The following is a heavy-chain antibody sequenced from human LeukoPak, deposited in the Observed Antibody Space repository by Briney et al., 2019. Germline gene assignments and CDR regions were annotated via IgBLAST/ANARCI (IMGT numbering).Heavy chain of an antibody. J-gene: IGHJ5*02. D-gene: IGHD3-9*01. CDR3: ARGGWYFDWLVRSQADWFEP. CDR1: GGSISSYY. CDR2: IYYSGST. Sequence: SETLSLTCTVSGGSISSYYWSWIRQPPGKGLEWIRYIYYSGSTNYNPSLKSRVTISVDTSKNQFSLKLSSVTAADTAVYYCARGGWYFDWLVRSQADWFEPWGQGTLVTVSS. V-gene: IGHV4-59*01.